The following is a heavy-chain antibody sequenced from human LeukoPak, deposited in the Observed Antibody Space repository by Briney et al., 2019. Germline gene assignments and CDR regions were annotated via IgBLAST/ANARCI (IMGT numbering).Heavy chain of an antibody. CDR2: ISGSGGST. Sequence: GGSLRLSCAASGFTFSSYAMSWVRQAPGKGLEWVSAISGSGGSTYYADSVKGRFTISRDNSKNTLYLQMNSLRAEDTAVYYCAKLDSYYDFWSGFHYFDYWGQGTLVTVSS. CDR3: AKLDSYYDFWSGFHYFDY. D-gene: IGHD3-3*01. J-gene: IGHJ4*02. V-gene: IGHV3-23*01. CDR1: GFTFSSYA.